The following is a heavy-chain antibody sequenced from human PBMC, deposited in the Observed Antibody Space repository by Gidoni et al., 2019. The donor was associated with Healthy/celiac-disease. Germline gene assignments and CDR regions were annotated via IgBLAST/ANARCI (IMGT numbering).Heavy chain of an antibody. J-gene: IGHJ4*02. CDR1: GFPFSSYA. D-gene: IGHD6-6*01. Sequence: EVQLLESGGGLVQPGGSLRLSCAASGFPFSSYAMSWVRQAPGKGLEWVSAISGSGGSTYYADSVKGRFTISRDNSKNTLYLQMNSLRAEDTAVYYCAMSSSSEYDFDYWGQGTLVTVSS. CDR2: ISGSGGST. CDR3: AMSSSSEYDFDY. V-gene: IGHV3-23*01.